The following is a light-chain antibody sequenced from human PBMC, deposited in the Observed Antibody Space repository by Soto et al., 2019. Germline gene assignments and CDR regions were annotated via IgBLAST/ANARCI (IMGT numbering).Light chain of an antibody. CDR3: SSYTSSTTRV. V-gene: IGLV2-14*01. CDR1: SSDVGDYNY. J-gene: IGLJ1*01. CDR2: DVS. Sequence: QSALTQPASVSGSPGQSITISCTGTSSDVGDYNYVSWYQEHPGKAPKLMIYDVSNRPSGVSNRFSGSKSGSTASLTISGLQAEDDDDYYCSSYTSSTTRVFGTGTKVTVL.